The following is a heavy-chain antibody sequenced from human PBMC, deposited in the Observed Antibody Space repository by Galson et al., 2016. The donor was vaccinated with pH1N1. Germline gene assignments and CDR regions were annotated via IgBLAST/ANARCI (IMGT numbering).Heavy chain of an antibody. V-gene: IGHV3-48*02. CDR2: ISGPSSGTI. CDR3: ARVIQFLDPWYMDV. CDR1: DSSFSAYS. D-gene: IGHD3-3*01. Sequence: SLRLSCAASDSSFSAYSMNWVRQAPGKGLQWLAYISGPSSGTIYYAESVRGRFTISKDNAKNSLFLHMNSLRDEDKAISFCARVIQFLDPWYMDVWGKGTPVIVSS. J-gene: IGHJ6*03.